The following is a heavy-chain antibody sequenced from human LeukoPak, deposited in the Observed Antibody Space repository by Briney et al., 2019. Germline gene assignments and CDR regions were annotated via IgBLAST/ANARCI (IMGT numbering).Heavy chain of an antibody. CDR2: FYYSGSA. J-gene: IGHJ3*01. CDR1: GGSISRYY. V-gene: IGHV4-59*08. Sequence: PAETLALTCAVSGGSISRYYWSWIRRPSGKGLEYLEYFYYSGSANYTPHLKRRVTISVDKSKYQFSLKLSSVTAADTAVYYCARHFRAFHVWGQGTMVPVSS. CDR3: ARHFRAFHV. D-gene: IGHD2/OR15-2a*01.